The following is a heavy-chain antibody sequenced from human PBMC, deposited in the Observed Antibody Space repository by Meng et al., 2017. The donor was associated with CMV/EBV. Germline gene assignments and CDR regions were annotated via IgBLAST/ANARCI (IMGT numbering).Heavy chain of an antibody. D-gene: IGHD3-3*01. V-gene: IGHV3-23*03. Sequence: GGSLRLSCAASGFTFSSYAMSWVRQAPGKGLEWVSVIYSGGSSTYYADSVKGRFTISRDNSKNTLYLQMNSLRAEDTAVYYCARTRDVLRFLEWLLPIDYWGQGTLVTVSS. CDR2: IYSGGSST. CDR1: GFTFSSYA. J-gene: IGHJ4*02. CDR3: ARTRDVLRFLEWLLPIDY.